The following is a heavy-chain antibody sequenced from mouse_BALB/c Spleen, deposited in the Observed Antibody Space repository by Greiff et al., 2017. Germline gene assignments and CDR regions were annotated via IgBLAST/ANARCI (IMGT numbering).Heavy chain of an antibody. J-gene: IGHJ2*01. V-gene: IGHV3-2*02. CDR1: GYSIPSDYA. Sequence: EVMLVESGPGLVKPSQSLSLTCTVTGYSIPSDYAWNWIRQFPGNKLEWMGYISYSGSTSYNPSLKSRISITRDTSKNQFFLQLNSVTTEDTATYYCARFYGNYFDYWGQGTTLTVSS. CDR3: ARFYGNYFDY. CDR2: ISYSGST. D-gene: IGHD2-1*01.